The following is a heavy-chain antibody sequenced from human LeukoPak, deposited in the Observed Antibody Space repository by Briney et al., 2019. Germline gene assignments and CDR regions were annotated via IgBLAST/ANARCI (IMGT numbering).Heavy chain of an antibody. Sequence: TGGSLRLSCAASGFTFDDYAVHWVRQAPGKGLEWVSGISWNSGSIGYADSVKGRLTISRDNAKNSLYLQMNSLRAEDTALYYCAKGTLAASGWFDPWGQGTLVTVSS. V-gene: IGHV3-9*01. J-gene: IGHJ5*02. CDR2: ISWNSGSI. CDR1: GFTFDDYA. CDR3: AKGTLAASGWFDP. D-gene: IGHD6-13*01.